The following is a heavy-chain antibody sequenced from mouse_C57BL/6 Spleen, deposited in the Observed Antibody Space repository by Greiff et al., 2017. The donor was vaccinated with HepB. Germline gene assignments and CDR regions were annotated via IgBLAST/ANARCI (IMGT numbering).Heavy chain of an antibody. CDR2: IDPETGGT. V-gene: IGHV1-15*01. D-gene: IGHD5-1*01. CDR3: TRKYLLFYYFDY. Sequence: VQLQQSGAELVRPGASVTLSCKASGYTFTDYEMHWVQQTPVHGLEWIGAIDPETGGTAYNQKFKGKAILTADKSSSTAYMELRSLTSEDSAVYYCTRKYLLFYYFDYWGQGTTLTVSS. CDR1: GYTFTDYE. J-gene: IGHJ2*01.